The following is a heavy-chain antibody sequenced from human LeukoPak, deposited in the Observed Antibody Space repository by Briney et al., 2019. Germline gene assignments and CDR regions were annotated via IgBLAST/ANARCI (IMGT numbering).Heavy chain of an antibody. V-gene: IGHV3-21*01. CDR2: ISSSSSYI. CDR3: ASEWELPYAEYFQH. D-gene: IGHD1-26*01. J-gene: IGHJ1*01. CDR1: GFTFSSYS. Sequence: PGGSLRLSCAASGFTFSSYSMNWVRQAPGKGLEWVSSISSSSSYIYYADSVKGRFTISRDNAKNSLYLQMNSLRAEDTAVYYCASEWELPYAEYFQHWGQGTLVTVSS.